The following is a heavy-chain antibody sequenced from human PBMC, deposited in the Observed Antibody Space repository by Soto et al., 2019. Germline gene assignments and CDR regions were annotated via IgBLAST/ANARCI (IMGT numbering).Heavy chain of an antibody. J-gene: IGHJ4*02. CDR1: GFTFSNAW. CDR3: TTRKRATIFGVVNYFDC. Sequence: GGSLRLSCANSGFTFSNAWMNWVRQAPGKGLEWVGRIKSKTDGGTTDYAAPVKGRFTIARDDSKNTLYLQMNSLITGDTSVYYCTTRKRATIFGVVNYFDCWGQGTLVTVSS. V-gene: IGHV3-15*07. CDR2: IKSKTDGGTT. D-gene: IGHD3-3*01.